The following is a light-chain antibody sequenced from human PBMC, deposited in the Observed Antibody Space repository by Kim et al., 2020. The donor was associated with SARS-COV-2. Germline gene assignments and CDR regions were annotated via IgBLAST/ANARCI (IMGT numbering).Light chain of an antibody. CDR2: DNN. J-gene: IGLJ2*01. Sequence: GQKVTISCSGSRSNIGSNYVSWYQQFPGTAPKLLIYDNNKRPSGIPDRFSGSKSGTSATLDITGLQSGDEAEYYCGTSDNSLRAGVFGGGTQLTVL. CDR1: RSNIGSNY. CDR3: GTSDNSLRAGV. V-gene: IGLV1-51*01.